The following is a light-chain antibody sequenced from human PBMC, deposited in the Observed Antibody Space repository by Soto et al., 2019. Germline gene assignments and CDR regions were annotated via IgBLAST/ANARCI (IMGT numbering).Light chain of an antibody. CDR1: QGIRNF. J-gene: IGKJ3*01. V-gene: IGKV1-27*01. CDR2: AAS. Sequence: DIQMTQSPPSLSASVGDRVTITCRASQGIRNFVAWYQQKPGKAPKLLIYAASTLQSGVPSRFSGSGSGTDFTLTINSLQPADVATYSCQKYSSVPVFGPGTKVEIK. CDR3: QKYSSVPV.